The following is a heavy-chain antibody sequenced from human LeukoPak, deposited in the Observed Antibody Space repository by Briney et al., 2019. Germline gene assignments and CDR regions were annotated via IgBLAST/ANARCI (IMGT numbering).Heavy chain of an antibody. J-gene: IGHJ3*02. CDR3: AREATYAFDI. V-gene: IGHV3-30-3*01. CDR1: GFTFSNAW. Sequence: GGSLRLSCAASGFTFSNAWMSWVRQAPGKGLEWVAVISYDGSNKYYADSVKGRFTISRDNSKNTLYLQMNSLRAEDTAVYYCAREATYAFDIWGQGTMVTVSS. CDR2: ISYDGSNK.